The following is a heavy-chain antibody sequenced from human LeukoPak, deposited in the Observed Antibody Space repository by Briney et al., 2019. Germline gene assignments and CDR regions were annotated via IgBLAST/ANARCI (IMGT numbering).Heavy chain of an antibody. J-gene: IGHJ4*02. CDR1: GFTFSSYA. CDR3: ALVDYSNYRTVGY. V-gene: IGHV3-23*01. D-gene: IGHD4-11*01. Sequence: QTGGSLRLSCAASGFTFSSYAMSWVRQAPGKGLEWVSAISGSGGSTYYADSVKGRFTISRDNSKNTLYLQMNSLRAEDTAVYYCALVDYSNYRTVGYWGQGTLVTVSS. CDR2: ISGSGGST.